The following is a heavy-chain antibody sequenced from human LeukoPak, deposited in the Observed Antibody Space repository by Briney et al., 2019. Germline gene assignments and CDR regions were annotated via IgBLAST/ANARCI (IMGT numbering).Heavy chain of an antibody. V-gene: IGHV4-30-4*01. J-gene: IGHJ4*02. CDR2: IYYSGST. Sequence: SETLSLTCTVSGGSISSADYSWSWIRQPPGKGLEWIGYIYYSGSTYYNPSLKSRVTISVDTSKNQFSLRLSSVTAADTAVYYCARAKSQRGYTYGPHTYFDYWGQGTLVTVSS. D-gene: IGHD5-18*01. CDR3: ARAKSQRGYTYGPHTYFDY. CDR1: GGSISSADYS.